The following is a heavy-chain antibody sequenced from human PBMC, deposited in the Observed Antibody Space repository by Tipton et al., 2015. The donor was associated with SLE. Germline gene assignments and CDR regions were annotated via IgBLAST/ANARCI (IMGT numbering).Heavy chain of an antibody. Sequence: TLSLTCTVSGGSISSSSYYWGWIRQPPGKGLEWIGSIYYSGSTYYNPSLKSRVTISVDTSKNQFSLKLSSVTAADTAAYYCARRLTRYSGYDYFDYWGQGTLVTVSS. CDR3: ARRLTRYSGYDYFDY. J-gene: IGHJ4*02. CDR1: GGSISSSSYY. V-gene: IGHV4-39*07. CDR2: IYYSGST. D-gene: IGHD5-12*01.